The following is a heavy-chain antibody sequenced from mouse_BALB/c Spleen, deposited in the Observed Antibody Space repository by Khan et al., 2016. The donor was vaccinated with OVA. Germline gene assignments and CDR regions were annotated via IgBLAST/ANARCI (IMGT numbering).Heavy chain of an antibody. D-gene: IGHD2-4*01. J-gene: IGHJ4*01. CDR2: INTYTGEP. V-gene: IGHV9-1*02. CDR3: ARWVITTNYYAMDY. Sequence: QIQLVQSGPELKKPGETVKISCKASGYTFTNYGMNWVKQAPGKGLKWMGWINTYTGEPTYADDFKGRFAFSLETSASTAYLQINNLKNEDKATYFCARWVITTNYYAMDYWGQVTSVTVSS. CDR1: GYTFTNYG.